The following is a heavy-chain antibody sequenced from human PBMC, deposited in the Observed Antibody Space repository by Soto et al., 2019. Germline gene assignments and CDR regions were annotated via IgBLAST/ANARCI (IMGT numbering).Heavy chain of an antibody. CDR1: GYTFTSYD. Sequence: QVQLVQSGAEVKKPGASVKVSCKASGYTFTSYDINWVRQATGQGLEWMGWMNPNSGYTGYTERFQGRVTMTRDTSISTAYMELTGLTSEDTAVYYCARVNGAPDHWGQGTLVTVSS. J-gene: IGHJ4*02. V-gene: IGHV1-8*01. CDR3: ARVNGAPDH. D-gene: IGHD4-17*01. CDR2: MNPNSGYT.